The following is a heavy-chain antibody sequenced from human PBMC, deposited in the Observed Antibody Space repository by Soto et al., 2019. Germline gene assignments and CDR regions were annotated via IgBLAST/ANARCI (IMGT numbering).Heavy chain of an antibody. CDR2: IYRSGST. D-gene: IGHD2-15*01. V-gene: IGHV4-38-2*01. CDR3: ARLWGCSGGHCLYYFDY. CDR1: DYSISSGYY. Sequence: ASETLSLTCAVSDYSISSGYYWGWIRQPPGKGLEWIGSIYRSGSTFYNPSLKSRVTISVDTSKNQFSLKLTSVTAADTAVYFCARLWGCSGGHCLYYFDYWGQGTRVTVSS. J-gene: IGHJ4*02.